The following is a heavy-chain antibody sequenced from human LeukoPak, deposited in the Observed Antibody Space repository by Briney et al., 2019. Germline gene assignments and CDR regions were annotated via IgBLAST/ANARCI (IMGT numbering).Heavy chain of an antibody. J-gene: IGHJ4*02. CDR2: INPNSGGT. CDR3: ARGVTGNTRVDF. V-gene: IGHV1-2*02. CDR1: GYTLIHYG. D-gene: IGHD1-7*01. Sequence: ASVKVSCKASGYTLIHYGISWAPQAPGQGLEWMGWINPNSGGTTYAQNLQGRVTMTRDTSISTAYMELSSMRSDDTAVDYCARGVTGNTRVDFWGQGTLVTVSS.